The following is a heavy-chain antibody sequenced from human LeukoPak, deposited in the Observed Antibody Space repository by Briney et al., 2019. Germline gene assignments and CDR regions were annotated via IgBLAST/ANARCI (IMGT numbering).Heavy chain of an antibody. D-gene: IGHD3-3*01. V-gene: IGHV1-2*06. CDR3: ARLDKGFWSGYYYYYYGMDV. J-gene: IGHJ6*02. CDR1: GYTFTGYY. CDR2: INPNSGGT. Sequence: ASVKVSCKDSGYTFTGYYMHWVRQAPGQGLEWMGRINPNSGGTNYAQKFQGRVTMTRDTSISTAYMELSRLGSDDTAVYYWARLDKGFWSGYYYYYYGMDVWGQGTTVTVSS.